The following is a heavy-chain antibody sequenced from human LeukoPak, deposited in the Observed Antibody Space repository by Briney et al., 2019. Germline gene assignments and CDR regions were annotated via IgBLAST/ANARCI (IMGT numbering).Heavy chain of an antibody. V-gene: IGHV4-34*01. CDR1: GGSFSGYY. J-gene: IGHJ6*03. CDR2: INHSGST. Sequence: SETLSLTCAVYGGSFSGYYWSWIRQPPGKGLEWIGEINHSGSTNYNPSLKSRVTISVDTSKNQFFLKLSSVTAADTAVYYCAGTSYYYMDVWGKGTTVTVSS. CDR3: AGTSYYYMDV.